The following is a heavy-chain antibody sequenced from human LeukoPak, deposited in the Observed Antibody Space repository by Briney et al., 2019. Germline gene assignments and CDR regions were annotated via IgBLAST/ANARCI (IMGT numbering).Heavy chain of an antibody. CDR1: GGSISSSNW. CDR2: IYHSGST. CDR3: ARGPVVPAAAYVFDY. Sequence: SETLSLTCAVSGGSISSSNWWSWVRQPPGKGLEWIGEIYHSGSTNYNPSLKSRVTISVDTSKNQFSLKLSSVTAADTAVYYCARGPVVPAAAYVFDYWGQGTLVTVSS. D-gene: IGHD2-2*01. J-gene: IGHJ4*02. V-gene: IGHV4-4*02.